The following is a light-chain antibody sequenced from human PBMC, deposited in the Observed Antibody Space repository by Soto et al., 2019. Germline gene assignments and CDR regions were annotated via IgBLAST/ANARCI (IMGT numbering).Light chain of an antibody. J-gene: IGKJ4*01. CDR2: DAS. Sequence: DIQMTQSPSTLSASVGDRVTITCRASQSVSSWLAWYQQKQGKAPKXLIYDASSLQSGVPSRFSGRGYGTELSITISSLQPDDFETYYCQQYNGYPLTFGGGTKVDIK. CDR1: QSVSSW. V-gene: IGKV1-5*01. CDR3: QQYNGYPLT.